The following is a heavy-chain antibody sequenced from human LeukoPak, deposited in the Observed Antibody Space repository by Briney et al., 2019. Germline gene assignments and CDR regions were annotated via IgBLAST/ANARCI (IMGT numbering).Heavy chain of an antibody. D-gene: IGHD4-17*01. V-gene: IGHV4-4*07. J-gene: IGHJ5*02. CDR2: IYTSGST. CDR1: GGSIGSYY. Sequence: SETLSLTCTVSGGSIGSYYWSWIRQPAGKGLEWIGRIYTSGSTNYNPSLKSRVTMSVDTSKNQFSLKLSSVTAADTAVYYCATTTRYGDYVWFDPWGQGTLVTVSS. CDR3: ATTTRYGDYVWFDP.